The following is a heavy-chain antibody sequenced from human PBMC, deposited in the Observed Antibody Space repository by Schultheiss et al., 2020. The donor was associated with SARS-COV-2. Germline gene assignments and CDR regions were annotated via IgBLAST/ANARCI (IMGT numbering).Heavy chain of an antibody. V-gene: IGHV3-30*18. CDR1: GFTFSSYG. Sequence: GGSLRLSCAASGFTFSSYGMHWVRQAPGKGLEWVAVISYDGSNKYYADSVKGRFTISRDNSKNTLYLQMNSLRAEDTAVYYCAKCPSICNYYGMDVWGQGTTVTVSS. J-gene: IGHJ6*02. CDR3: AKCPSICNYYGMDV. CDR2: ISYDGSNK. D-gene: IGHD3-3*02.